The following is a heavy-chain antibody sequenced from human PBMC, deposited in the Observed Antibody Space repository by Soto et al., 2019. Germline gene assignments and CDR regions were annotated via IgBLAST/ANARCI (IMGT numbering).Heavy chain of an antibody. CDR2: ISGPGATI. CDR1: GFTFSSHA. Sequence: EVQLLEAGGNLIQPGGSLRLSCAASGFTFSSHAMSWVRQAPGQGLELLSAISGPGATIYYADSVKGRFTISIYNSKNTSYLQMNSLTAEDTAVYYCAKMLSMVRGVTGLRDFDFWGQGTLVTVSS. D-gene: IGHD3-10*01. J-gene: IGHJ4*02. V-gene: IGHV3-23*01. CDR3: AKMLSMVRGVTGLRDFDF.